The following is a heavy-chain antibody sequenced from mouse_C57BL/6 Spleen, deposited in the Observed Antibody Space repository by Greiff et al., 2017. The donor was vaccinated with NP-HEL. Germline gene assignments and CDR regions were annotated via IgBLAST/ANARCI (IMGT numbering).Heavy chain of an antibody. V-gene: IGHV1-69*01. Sequence: QVHVKQPGAELVMPGASVKLSCKASGYTFTSYWMHWVKQRPGQGLEWIGEIDPSDSYSTYNQKFKGKSTLTVDKSSSTAYMQLSSLTSEDSAVYYCAKIYDGYYGAYWGQGTLVTVSA. J-gene: IGHJ3*01. CDR1: GYTFTSYW. CDR3: AKIYDGYYGAY. CDR2: IDPSDSYS. D-gene: IGHD2-3*01.